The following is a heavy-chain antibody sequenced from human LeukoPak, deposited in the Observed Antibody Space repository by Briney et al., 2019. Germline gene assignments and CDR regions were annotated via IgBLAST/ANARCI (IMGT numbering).Heavy chain of an antibody. J-gene: IGHJ6*02. CDR2: MNPKRGNT. CDR3: ARGGSSISYYNNYGMDV. V-gene: IGHV1-8*01. Sequence: GASVKVSCKASGYSLTSFDINWVRQGSGQGLEWMGWMNPKRGNTGYAPRFQGRVTITRDTSINTAFMELSSLRPDDTAIYYCARGGSSISYYNNYGMDVWGQGTTITVSS. CDR1: GYSLTSFD. D-gene: IGHD6-13*01.